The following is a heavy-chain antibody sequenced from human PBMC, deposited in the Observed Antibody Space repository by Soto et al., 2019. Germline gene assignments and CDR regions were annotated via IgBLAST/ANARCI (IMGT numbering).Heavy chain of an antibody. CDR2: ISSSSSYI. D-gene: IGHD3-9*01. V-gene: IGHV3-21*01. CDR1: GFTFSSYS. CDR3: ARAGSYYDSLTGYPNYGMDV. J-gene: IGHJ6*02. Sequence: GGSLRLSCAASGFTFSSYSMNWVRQAPGKGLEWVSSISSSSSYIYYADSVKGRFTISRDNAKNSLYLQMNSLRAEDKAVYYCARAGSYYDSLTGYPNYGMDVWGQGTTVTVSS.